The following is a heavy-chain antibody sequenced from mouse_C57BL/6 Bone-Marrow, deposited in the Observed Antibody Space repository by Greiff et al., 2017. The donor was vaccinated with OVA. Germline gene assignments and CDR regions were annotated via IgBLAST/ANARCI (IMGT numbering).Heavy chain of an antibody. J-gene: IGHJ4*01. CDR3: ARNPYYYGSSLYAMDY. Sequence: EVQLQESGGGLVQPGGSLKLSCAASGFTFSDYGMAWVRQAPRKGPEWVAFISNLAYSIYYADTVTGRFTISRENAKNTLYLEMSSLRSEDTAMYYCARNPYYYGSSLYAMDYWGQGTSVTVSS. D-gene: IGHD1-1*01. CDR1: GFTFSDYG. CDR2: ISNLAYSI. V-gene: IGHV5-15*01.